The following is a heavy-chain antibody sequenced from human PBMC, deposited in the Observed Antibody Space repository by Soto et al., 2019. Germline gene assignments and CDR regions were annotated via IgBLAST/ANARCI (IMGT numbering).Heavy chain of an antibody. CDR3: AKDSGWSLYCSSTSCYLDY. J-gene: IGHJ4*02. D-gene: IGHD2-2*01. V-gene: IGHV3-23*01. CDR1: GFTFSSYA. Sequence: PGGSLRLSCAASGFTFSSYAMSWVRQAPGKGLEWVSAISGSGGSTYYADSVKGRFTISRDNSKNTLYLQMNSLRAEDTAVYYCAKDSGWSLYCSSTSCYLDYWGQGTLVTVSS. CDR2: ISGSGGST.